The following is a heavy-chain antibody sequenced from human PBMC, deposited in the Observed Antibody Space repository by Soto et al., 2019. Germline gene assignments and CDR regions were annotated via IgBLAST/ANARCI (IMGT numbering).Heavy chain of an antibody. CDR2: TYYRSKWYN. D-gene: IGHD6-6*01. Sequence: SPTLSLTCAISGDSVSSNSAAWNWIRQSPSRGLEWLGRTYYRSKWYNDYAVSVKSRITINPDTSKNQFSLQLNSVTPEDTAVYYCARVKVRVPEYSSSWYFDYWGQGTLVTVSS. V-gene: IGHV6-1*01. CDR1: GDSVSSNSAA. J-gene: IGHJ4*02. CDR3: ARVKVRVPEYSSSWYFDY.